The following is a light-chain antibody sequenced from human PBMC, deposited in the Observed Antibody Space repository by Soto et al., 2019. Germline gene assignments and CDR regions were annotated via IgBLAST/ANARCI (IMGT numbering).Light chain of an antibody. CDR3: QQYGSSPST. J-gene: IGKJ1*01. CDR2: GAS. V-gene: IGKV3-20*01. Sequence: EIVLTQSPGTLSLSPGERATLSCRASQSVSSSYLAWYQQKPGQAPRLLIYGASSRATGIPDRFSCSGSGTDFYLTISRLEPEDFAVYYCQQYGSSPSTFGQGSKVEIK. CDR1: QSVSSSY.